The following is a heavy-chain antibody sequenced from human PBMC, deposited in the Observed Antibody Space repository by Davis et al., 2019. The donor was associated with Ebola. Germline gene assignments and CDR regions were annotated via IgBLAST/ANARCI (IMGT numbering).Heavy chain of an antibody. V-gene: IGHV1-69*06. J-gene: IGHJ5*02. D-gene: IGHD4-23*01. CDR1: GYTFTSYG. CDR2: IISIFGTA. CDR3: ARVGALLYGGNSGDWFDP. Sequence: SVKVSCKASGYTFTSYGISWVRQAPGQGLEWMGGIISIFGTANYAQKFQGRVTLTADKSTSTAYMELSSLRSEDTAVYYCARVGALLYGGNSGDWFDPWGQGTLVTVSS.